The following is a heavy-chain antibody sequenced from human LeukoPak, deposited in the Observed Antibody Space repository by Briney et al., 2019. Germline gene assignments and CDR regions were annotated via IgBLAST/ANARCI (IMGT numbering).Heavy chain of an antibody. CDR2: ISADNGNT. D-gene: IGHD5-18*01. V-gene: IGHV1-18*01. Sequence: GASVKVSCKASGYTSTNYGISWVRQAPGQGLELMGWISADNGNTEYEQKLQGRVTMTTDTSTSTAYMELRSLRSDDTAMYYCAFQHGYRWSWFDPWAREPWSPSPQ. CDR1: GYTSTNYG. CDR3: AFQHGYRWSWFDP. J-gene: IGHJ5*02.